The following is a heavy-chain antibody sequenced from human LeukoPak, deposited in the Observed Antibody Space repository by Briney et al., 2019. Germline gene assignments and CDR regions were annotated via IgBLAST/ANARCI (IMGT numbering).Heavy chain of an antibody. Sequence: PGRSLRLSCAASGNYWMHWVRQAPGKGLVWVSHINSDGSWTSHADSVKGRFTISKDNAKNTVYLQMNNLRAEDTAVYYCVSFYETYWGRGTLVTVSS. J-gene: IGHJ4*02. V-gene: IGHV3-74*01. CDR1: GNYW. CDR3: VSFYETY. CDR2: INSDGSWT. D-gene: IGHD2-2*01.